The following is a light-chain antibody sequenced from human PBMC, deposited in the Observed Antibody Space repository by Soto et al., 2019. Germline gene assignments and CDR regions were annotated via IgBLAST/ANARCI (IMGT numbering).Light chain of an antibody. J-gene: IGKJ1*01. CDR2: GAS. CDR3: QQYAGSPWT. CDR1: QSVSSTY. Sequence: EIVLTQSPGTLSLSPGERATLSCRASQSVSSTYLAWYRQKPGQAPRLLIYGASSRATGIPDRFSGSGSETDFTLIISRLEPEDFAVYYCQQYAGSPWTFGQGTKVEIK. V-gene: IGKV3-20*01.